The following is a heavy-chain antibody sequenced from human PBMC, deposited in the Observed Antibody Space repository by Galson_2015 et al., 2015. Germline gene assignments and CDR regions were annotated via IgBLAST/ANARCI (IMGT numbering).Heavy chain of an antibody. CDR3: ATAELAAATLYYYGMDV. CDR1: GFTFSSYG. V-gene: IGHV3-33*01. D-gene: IGHD2-15*01. Sequence: SLRLSCAASGFTFSSYGMHWVRQAPGKGLEWVAVIWYDGSNKYYADSVKGRFTISRDNSKNTLYLQMNSLRAEDTAVYYCATAELAAATLYYYGMDVWGQGTTVTVSS. J-gene: IGHJ6*02. CDR2: IWYDGSNK.